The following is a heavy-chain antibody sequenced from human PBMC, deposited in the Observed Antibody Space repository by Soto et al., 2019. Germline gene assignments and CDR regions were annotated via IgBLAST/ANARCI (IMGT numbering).Heavy chain of an antibody. CDR2: ISSGSSYI. D-gene: IGHD3-10*01. CDR3: ARDPRGGDYYAGMDV. J-gene: IGHJ6*01. Sequence: EVQLVAYGAGRTKPGGSLSFSCPASGFTFSSYSMNWVPQAPGKGLEWVSSISSGSSYIYYADSVKGRSTISRDNAKNSLYWQMNSLRAEDTAVYYCARDPRGGDYYAGMDVW. CDR1: GFTFSSYS. V-gene: IGHV3-21*01.